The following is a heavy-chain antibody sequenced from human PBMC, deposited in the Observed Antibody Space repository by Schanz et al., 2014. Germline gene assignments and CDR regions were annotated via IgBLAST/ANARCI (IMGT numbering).Heavy chain of an antibody. CDR2: IRSSSTPI. Sequence: QVQVVQSGGGLVKPGGSLRLSCAASGFVFGDYYMTWIRQAPGKGLEWLSYIRSSSTPIYYADSMKGRFTVSRDNAENALYLQMNSLRAEDTGLYFCARGGSGSHYRLDYWGQGTLVTVSS. D-gene: IGHD1-26*01. V-gene: IGHV3-11*04. J-gene: IGHJ4*02. CDR1: GFVFGDYY. CDR3: ARGGSGSHYRLDY.